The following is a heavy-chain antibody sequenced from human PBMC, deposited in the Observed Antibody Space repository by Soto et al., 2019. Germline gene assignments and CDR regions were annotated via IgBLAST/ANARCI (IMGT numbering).Heavy chain of an antibody. CDR3: AKEAVASEQVPIPGDS. D-gene: IGHD2-15*01. Sequence: PGGSLRLSCTASGLTFRNYAMTWVRQAPGRGLEWVSGISGSGSMKYYADSVKGRFTIPRDNSKNMLFLQMDSLRDEDTAMYHCAKEAVASEQVPIPGDSWGQGTLVTVSS. CDR2: ISGSGSMK. J-gene: IGHJ4*02. CDR1: GLTFRNYA. V-gene: IGHV3-23*01.